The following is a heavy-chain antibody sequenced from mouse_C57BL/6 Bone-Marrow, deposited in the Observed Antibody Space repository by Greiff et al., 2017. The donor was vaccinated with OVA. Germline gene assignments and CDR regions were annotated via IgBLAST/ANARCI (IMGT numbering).Heavy chain of an antibody. D-gene: IGHD1-1*01. V-gene: IGHV1-64*01. Sequence: VQLQQPGAELVKPGASVKLSCKASGYTFTSYWMHWVKQRPGQGLEWIGMIHPNSGSTNYNEKFKSKATLTVDKSSSTAYMQLSSLTSEDSAVYYCARMNTAYYGSSGWYFDVWGTGTTVTVSS. J-gene: IGHJ1*03. CDR1: GYTFTSYW. CDR2: IHPNSGST. CDR3: ARMNTAYYGSSGWYFDV.